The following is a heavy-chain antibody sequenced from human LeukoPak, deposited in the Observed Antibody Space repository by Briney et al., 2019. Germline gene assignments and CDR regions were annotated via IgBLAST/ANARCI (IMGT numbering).Heavy chain of an antibody. V-gene: IGHV3-53*01. CDR1: GLSVSSKY. J-gene: IGHJ4*02. Sequence: GGSLRLSCAASGLSVSSKYMSWVRQAPGKGLEWVSVIYTGGNTYYADSVKGRFTISRDNSKNTVYLQMNSLRADDTAVYYCARGTTSEVTAGDYWGQGTLVTVSS. CDR3: ARGTTSEVTAGDY. CDR2: IYTGGNT. D-gene: IGHD5-18*01.